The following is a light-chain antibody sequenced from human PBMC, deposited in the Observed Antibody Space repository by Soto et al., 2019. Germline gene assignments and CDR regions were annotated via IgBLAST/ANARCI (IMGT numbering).Light chain of an antibody. CDR2: GAS. CDR3: QQYNNWPET. J-gene: IGKJ1*01. CDR1: QSVSSN. V-gene: IGKV3-15*01. Sequence: ELVMTQSPAPLSVSPGERATLSCRASQSVSSNLAWYQQKPGQAPRLLIYGASTRATGIPARFSGSGSGTEFTLTICSLQSEDFAVYYWQQYNNWPETFGQGTKVDIK.